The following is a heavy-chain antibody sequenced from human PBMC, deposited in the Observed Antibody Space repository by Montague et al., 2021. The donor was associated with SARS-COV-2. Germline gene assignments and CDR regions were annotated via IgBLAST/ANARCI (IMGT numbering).Heavy chain of an antibody. J-gene: IGHJ6*02. CDR3: ARLLRSCTNGVCRTYYYYALDV. CDR1: GGSISGFY. D-gene: IGHD2-8*01. CDR2: IYYSGST. Sequence: SETLSLTCTVSGGSISGFYWSWIRQPPGKGLEWIGCIYYSGSTKYNPSLESRVAISVDRSKNQVSLKLTSVTAADTAVYYCARLLRSCTNGVCRTYYYYALDVWGQGTTVTVSS. V-gene: IGHV4-59*01.